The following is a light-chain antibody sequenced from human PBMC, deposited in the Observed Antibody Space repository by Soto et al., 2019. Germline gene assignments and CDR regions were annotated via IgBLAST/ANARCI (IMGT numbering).Light chain of an antibody. Sequence: EIVMTQSPATLSVSPRERATLSCRASQSVSSNLAWYQQKPGQAPRLLIYGASTRATGIPARFSGSGSGTNFTPTISSLQSEDFAVYYCQQYNNWPPITFGQGTKLEIK. J-gene: IGKJ2*01. CDR2: GAS. CDR3: QQYNNWPPIT. CDR1: QSVSSN. V-gene: IGKV3-15*01.